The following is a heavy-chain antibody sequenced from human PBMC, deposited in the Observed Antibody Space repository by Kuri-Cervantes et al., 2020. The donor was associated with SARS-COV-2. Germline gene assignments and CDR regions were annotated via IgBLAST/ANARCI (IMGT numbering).Heavy chain of an antibody. CDR2: ISYDGSKK. J-gene: IGHJ4*02. CDR3: ARDSSDSSGYLDY. CDR1: GFTFSSYA. Sequence: GESLKISCVASGFTFSSYAMHWVRQAPGKGLEWVTVISYDGSKKYYADSVKGRFTISRDNSKNTLYLQMNSLRAEDTAVHYCARDSSDSSGYLDYWGQGTLVTVSS. V-gene: IGHV3-30-3*01. D-gene: IGHD3-22*01.